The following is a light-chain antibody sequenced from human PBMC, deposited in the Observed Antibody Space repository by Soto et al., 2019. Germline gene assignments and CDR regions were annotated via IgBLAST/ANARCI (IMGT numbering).Light chain of an antibody. Sequence: EIVMTQSPATLSVSPGERATLSCRASQRVGSNLAWYQQQPRQAPRLLIYGPSTRATGIPARFSGSGSGTEFTITISSLQSEDFAIYFCQQYNNWPPDRTFGQGTKVEIK. CDR1: QRVGSN. J-gene: IGKJ1*01. V-gene: IGKV3-15*01. CDR3: QQYNNWPPDRT. CDR2: GPS.